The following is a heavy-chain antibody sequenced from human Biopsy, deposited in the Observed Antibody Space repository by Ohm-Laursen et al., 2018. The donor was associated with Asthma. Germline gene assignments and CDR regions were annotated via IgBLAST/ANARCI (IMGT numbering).Heavy chain of an antibody. Sequence: SLRLSCSAPRFTYEMHWVRQAPGKGLEWVAVISYDGSSIYYADSVKGRFTISRDNSKNTLSLQMNSLTAEDTAVYYCAREGVAGTYIEDWGQGTLVTVSS. J-gene: IGHJ4*02. V-gene: IGHV3-30-3*01. CDR2: ISYDGSSI. CDR1: RFTYE. CDR3: AREGVAGTYIED. D-gene: IGHD6-19*01.